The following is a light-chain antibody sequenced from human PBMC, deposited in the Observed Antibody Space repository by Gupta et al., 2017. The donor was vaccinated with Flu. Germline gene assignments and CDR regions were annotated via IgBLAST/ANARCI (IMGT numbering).Light chain of an antibody. J-gene: IGLJ2*01. Sequence: VSIPCTGSISNIGAGYDVHWYHQLPGTAPRLLIFGNSDRPSGVPYRFTGSKSGTSAFLAITGLQAEDEGDYYCESYDSSGSGVVFGGGTKLTVL. CDR2: GNS. CDR1: ISNIGAGYD. CDR3: ESYDSSGSGVV. V-gene: IGLV1-40*01.